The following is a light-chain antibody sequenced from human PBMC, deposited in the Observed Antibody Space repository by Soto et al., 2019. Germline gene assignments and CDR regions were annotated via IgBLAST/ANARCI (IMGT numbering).Light chain of an antibody. CDR2: EVS. CDR1: SSDVGGYNY. CDR3: SSYTSSSPVV. V-gene: IGLV2-14*01. Sequence: QSALTQPASVSGSPGQSITISCTGTSSDVGGYNYVSWYQQHPGKAPKLMIYEVSNQPSGVSNRFSGSKSGNTASLTISGLQAEDEADYYCSSYTSSSPVVFGGGTKVTVL. J-gene: IGLJ2*01.